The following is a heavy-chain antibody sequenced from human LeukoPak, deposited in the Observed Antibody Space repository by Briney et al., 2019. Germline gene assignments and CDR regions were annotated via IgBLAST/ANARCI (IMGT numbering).Heavy chain of an antibody. V-gene: IGHV3-23*01. CDR1: GFTFSSYA. J-gene: IGHJ4*02. CDR3: AKAPHIVVVTAIQFYFDY. D-gene: IGHD2-21*02. CDR2: ISGSDGST. Sequence: GGSLRLSCAASGFTFSSYAMSWVRQAPGKGLEWVSAISGSDGSTYYADSVKGRFTISRDNSKNTLYLQMNSLRAEDTAVYYCAKAPHIVVVTAIQFYFDYWGQGTLVTVSS.